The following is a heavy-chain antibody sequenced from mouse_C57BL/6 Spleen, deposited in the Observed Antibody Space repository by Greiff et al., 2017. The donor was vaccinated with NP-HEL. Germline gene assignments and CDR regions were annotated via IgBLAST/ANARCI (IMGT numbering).Heavy chain of an antibody. D-gene: IGHD2-4*01. CDR1: GYTFTSYG. CDR3: ARWVITYYFDY. V-gene: IGHV1-81*01. CDR2: IYPRSGNT. Sequence: QVHVKQSGAELARPGASVKLSCKASGYTFTSYGISWVKQRTGQGLEWIGEIYPRSGNTYYNEKFKGKATLTADKSSSTAYMELRSLTSEDSAVYFCARWVITYYFDYWGQGTTLTVSS. J-gene: IGHJ2*01.